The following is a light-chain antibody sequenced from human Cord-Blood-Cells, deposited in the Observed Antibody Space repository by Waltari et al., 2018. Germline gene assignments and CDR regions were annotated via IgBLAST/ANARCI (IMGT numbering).Light chain of an antibody. Sequence: QSALTQPASVSGYPGQSITISCTGTSSDVGGYNYFSWYQQHPGKAPKLMIYDVSNRPSGVSNRFSGSKSGNTASLTISGLQAEDEADYYCSSYTSSSTRKVFGTGTKVTVL. J-gene: IGLJ1*01. CDR1: SSDVGGYNY. CDR3: SSYTSSSTRKV. V-gene: IGLV2-14*01. CDR2: DVS.